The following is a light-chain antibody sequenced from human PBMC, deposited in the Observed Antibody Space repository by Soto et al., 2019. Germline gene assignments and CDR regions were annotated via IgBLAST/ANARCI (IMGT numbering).Light chain of an antibody. J-gene: IGKJ1*01. CDR1: QSVSSSY. CDR2: GTF. CDR3: QQYGSSPRT. Sequence: EIVMTQSPATLSVSPGERATLSCRASQSVSSSYLAWYQHKPGQAPRLLIYGTFSKATGIPDRFSGSGSGTDFTLTISRLEPEDFAVYYCQQYGSSPRTFGQGTKVDIK. V-gene: IGKV3-20*01.